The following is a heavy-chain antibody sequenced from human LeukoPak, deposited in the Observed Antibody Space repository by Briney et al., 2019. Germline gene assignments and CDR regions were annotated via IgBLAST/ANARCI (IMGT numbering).Heavy chain of an antibody. CDR1: GYIFTKYV. V-gene: IGHV7-4-1*02. CDR2: IDTNTGTP. Sequence: ASVKVSCKASGYIFTKYVMNWVRQAPGQGLEWMGWIDTNTGTPTYAQGFTGRFVFSLDTSVTTAYLQISSLRAEDTAVYYCARPSSSSWTDPFDIWGQGTMVIVSS. D-gene: IGHD6-13*01. J-gene: IGHJ3*02. CDR3: ARPSSSSWTDPFDI.